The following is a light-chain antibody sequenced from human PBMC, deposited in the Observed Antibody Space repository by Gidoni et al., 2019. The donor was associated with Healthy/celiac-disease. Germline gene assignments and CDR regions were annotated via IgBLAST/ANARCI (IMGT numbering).Light chain of an antibody. CDR2: QDS. CDR3: QAWDSRVV. Sequence: SYELTQPPSVSVSPGQTASITCSGDKLGDKYACWYQQKPGQSPVLVIYQDSKRPSGIRERFSGSNSGNTATLTISGTQAMDEADYYCQAWDSRVVFGGGTKLTVL. J-gene: IGLJ2*01. V-gene: IGLV3-1*01. CDR1: KLGDKY.